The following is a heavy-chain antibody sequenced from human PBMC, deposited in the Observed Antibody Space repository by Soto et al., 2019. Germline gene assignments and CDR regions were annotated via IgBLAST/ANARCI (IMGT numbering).Heavy chain of an antibody. CDR3: ARVALGTYYGSDFDS. Sequence: GGSLRLSCAASGFTFSSYGMSWVRQAPGKGLEWVSSISSGSSFIYYADSMKGRFTISRDNAKNSLYLQMNSLRAEDAAVYYCARVALGTYYGSDFDSWGQGTLVTVSS. V-gene: IGHV3-21*01. J-gene: IGHJ4*02. CDR1: GFTFSSYG. D-gene: IGHD1-26*01. CDR2: ISSGSSFI.